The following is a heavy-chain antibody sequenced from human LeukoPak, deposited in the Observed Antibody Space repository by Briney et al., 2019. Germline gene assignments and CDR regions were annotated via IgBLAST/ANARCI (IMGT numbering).Heavy chain of an antibody. J-gene: IGHJ4*02. Sequence: GASVKVSCKASGYTFTSYYMHWVRQAPGQGLEWMGIINPSGGSTSYAQKVQGRVTMTEDTSTDTAYMELNSLRSEDTAVYYCATAYSSLYYFDYWGQGTLVTVS. CDR2: INPSGGST. V-gene: IGHV1-46*01. CDR3: ATAYSSLYYFDY. CDR1: GYTFTSYY. D-gene: IGHD6-6*01.